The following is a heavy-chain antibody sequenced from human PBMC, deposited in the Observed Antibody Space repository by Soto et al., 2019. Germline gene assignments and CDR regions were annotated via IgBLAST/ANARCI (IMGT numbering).Heavy chain of an antibody. V-gene: IGHV3-23*01. Sequence: HPGGSLRLSCAASGFTFSSYAMSWVRQAPGKGLEWVSAISGSGGSTYYADSVKGRFTISRDNSKNTLYLQMNSLRAEDTAVYYWAKGTYSYVTSFDPWGQGTLVTVSS. CDR1: GFTFSSYA. J-gene: IGHJ5*02. D-gene: IGHD5-18*01. CDR3: AKGTYSYVTSFDP. CDR2: ISGSGGST.